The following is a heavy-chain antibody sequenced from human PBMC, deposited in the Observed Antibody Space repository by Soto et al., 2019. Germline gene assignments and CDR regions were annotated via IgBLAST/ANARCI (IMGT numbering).Heavy chain of an antibody. CDR1: GGSFSGYY. D-gene: IGHD3-10*01. Sequence: SETLSLTCAVYGGSFSGYYWSWIRQPPGEGLEWIGEINHSGSTNYNPSLKSRVTISVDTSKNQFSLKLSSVTAADTAVYYCARRGYYYGSGSSPIIWGQGTLVTVSS. V-gene: IGHV4-34*01. CDR2: INHSGST. CDR3: ARRGYYYGSGSSPII. J-gene: IGHJ4*02.